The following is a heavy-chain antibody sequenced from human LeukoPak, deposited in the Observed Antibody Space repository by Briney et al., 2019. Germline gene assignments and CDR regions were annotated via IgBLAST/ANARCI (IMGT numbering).Heavy chain of an antibody. CDR3: ARAGLLLWFGELLSFDY. CDR1: GYTFTGYY. V-gene: IGHV1-2*02. CDR2: INPNSGGT. J-gene: IGHJ4*02. D-gene: IGHD3-10*01. Sequence: ASVKVSCKASGYTFTGYYMHWVRQAPGQELEWMGWINPNSGGTNYAQKFQGRVTMTRDTSISTAYMELSRLRSDDTAVYYCARAGLLLWFGELLSFDYWGQGTLVTVSS.